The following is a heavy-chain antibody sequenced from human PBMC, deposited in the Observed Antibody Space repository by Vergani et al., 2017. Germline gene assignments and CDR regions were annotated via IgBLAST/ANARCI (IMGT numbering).Heavy chain of an antibody. CDR3: AGGWECSGGSCYGSIYYYYMDV. V-gene: IGHV1-3*01. CDR2: INAGNGNT. J-gene: IGHJ6*03. Sequence: QVQLVQSGAEVKKPGASVKVSCKASGYTFTSYAMHWVRQAPGXRLEWMGWINAGNGNTKYSQKFQGRVTITRDTSASTAYMELSSLRSEDTAVYYCAGGWECSGGSCYGSIYYYYMDVWGKGTTVTVSS. D-gene: IGHD2-15*01. CDR1: GYTFTSYA.